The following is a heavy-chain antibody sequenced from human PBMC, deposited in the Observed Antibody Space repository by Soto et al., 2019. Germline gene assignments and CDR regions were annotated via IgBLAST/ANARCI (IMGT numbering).Heavy chain of an antibody. V-gene: IGHV4-59*01. Sequence: SETLSLTCTVSGGSISSYYWSWIRQPPGKGLEWIGYIYYSGSTNYNPSLKSRVTISADTSKNQFSLKLSSVTAADTAVYYCASQVSYGSGWFDPWGQGTLVTVSS. CDR2: IYYSGST. CDR3: ASQVSYGSGWFDP. D-gene: IGHD5-18*01. J-gene: IGHJ5*02. CDR1: GGSISSYY.